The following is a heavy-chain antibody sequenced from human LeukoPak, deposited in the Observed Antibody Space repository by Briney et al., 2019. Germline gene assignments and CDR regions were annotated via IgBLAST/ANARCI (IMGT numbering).Heavy chain of an antibody. Sequence: ASLKASCKASGYTFTSYGISWVRQAPGQGLEWMGWISAYNGNTNYAQKLQGRVTMTTDTSTSTAYMEQRSLRSDDTAVYYCARVTYYYDSSGYFKEPNFDYWGQGTLVTVSS. V-gene: IGHV1-18*01. CDR1: GYTFTSYG. CDR2: ISAYNGNT. J-gene: IGHJ4*02. CDR3: ARVTYYYDSSGYFKEPNFDY. D-gene: IGHD3-22*01.